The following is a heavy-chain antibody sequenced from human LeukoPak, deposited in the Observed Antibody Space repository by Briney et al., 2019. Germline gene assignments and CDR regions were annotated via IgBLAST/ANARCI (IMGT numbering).Heavy chain of an antibody. J-gene: IGHJ3*02. CDR3: ARDTLVYADSPDAFDI. D-gene: IGHD4-17*01. Sequence: GGSLRLSCAASGFTFSRYSVNWVRQAPGKGLEWVSSISSSSSYIYYADSVKGRFTISRDNAKNSLYLQMNSLRDEDTAVYYCARDTLVYADSPDAFDIWGQGTMVTVSS. V-gene: IGHV3-21*01. CDR1: GFTFSRYS. CDR2: ISSSSSYI.